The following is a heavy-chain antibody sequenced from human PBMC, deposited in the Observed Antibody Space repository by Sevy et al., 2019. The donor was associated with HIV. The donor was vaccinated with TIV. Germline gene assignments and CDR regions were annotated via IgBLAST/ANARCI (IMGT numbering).Heavy chain of an antibody. CDR1: GFTFSNAW. Sequence: GGSLRLSCAASGFTFSNAWMSWVRQAPGKGLEWVGRIKSKTDGGTTDYAAPVKGRFTISRDDSKNTLYLKMNSLKTEETAVYYGTTRYCSSTSCRRGSYEVYYYYGMDVWGQGTTVTVSS. D-gene: IGHD2-2*01. CDR3: TTRYCSSTSCRRGSYEVYYYYGMDV. CDR2: IKSKTDGGTT. J-gene: IGHJ6*02. V-gene: IGHV3-15*01.